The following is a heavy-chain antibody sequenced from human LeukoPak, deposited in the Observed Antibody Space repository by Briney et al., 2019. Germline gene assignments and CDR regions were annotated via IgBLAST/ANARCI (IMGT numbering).Heavy chain of an antibody. CDR2: IDSSGKT. CDR3: ARVGGDFHH. V-gene: IGHV4-31*03. Sequence: NPSQTLSLTCTVSGASVRSSGFYLNWFRQHPGEGLEWVGHIDSSGKTSYNPSLEGRLTISIDSSKNQFSLRLTSVTVADTAVYYCARVGGDFHHWGQGTLVTVSS. CDR1: GASVRSSGFY. J-gene: IGHJ4*02. D-gene: IGHD2-21*01.